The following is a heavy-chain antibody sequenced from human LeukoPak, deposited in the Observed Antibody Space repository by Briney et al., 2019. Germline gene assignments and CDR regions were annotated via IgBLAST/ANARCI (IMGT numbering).Heavy chain of an antibody. J-gene: IGHJ4*02. CDR3: AKEDGNYGSVRYYYFDY. D-gene: IGHD3-10*01. CDR2: ICGHGISI. CDR1: GFTFSNYA. Sequence: GGSLRLSSEASGFTFSNYAMSWVRQAPGKGLEWVSGICGHGISIYYEDFVKGRFTISRDDSKSTLYLVMNSLRAEDTAVYYCAKEDGNYGSVRYYYFDYWGQGTLVTVSS. V-gene: IGHV3-23*01.